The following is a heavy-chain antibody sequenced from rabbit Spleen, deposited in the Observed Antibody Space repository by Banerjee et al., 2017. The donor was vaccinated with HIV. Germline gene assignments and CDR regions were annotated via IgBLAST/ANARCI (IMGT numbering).Heavy chain of an antibody. V-gene: IGHV1S40*01. D-gene: IGHD8-1*01. J-gene: IGHJ6*01. CDR2: IDIGSSGFT. CDR3: ARDSGSSFSSYGMDR. CDR1: GFSFSNNYY. Sequence: QSLEESGGGLVQPEGSLTLTCTASGFSFSNNYYMCWVRQAPGKGLEWIACIDIGSSGFTYFASWAKGRFTISKTSSTTVTLQMTSLTAADTATYFCARDSGSSFSSYGMDRWGPGTLVTV.